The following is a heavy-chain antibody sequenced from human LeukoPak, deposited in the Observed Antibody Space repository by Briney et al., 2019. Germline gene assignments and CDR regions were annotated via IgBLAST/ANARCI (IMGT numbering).Heavy chain of an antibody. V-gene: IGHV4-59*01. CDR3: ARVEYSSSSGGDDAFDI. CDR1: GGSISNKY. J-gene: IGHJ3*02. D-gene: IGHD6-6*01. Sequence: SETLSLTCTVSGGSISNKYWSWIRQPPGKGLEWIGYIYYSGSTNYNPSLKSRVTISVDTSKNQFSLKLSSVTAADTAVYYCARVEYSSSSGGDDAFDIWGQGTMVTVSS. CDR2: IYYSGST.